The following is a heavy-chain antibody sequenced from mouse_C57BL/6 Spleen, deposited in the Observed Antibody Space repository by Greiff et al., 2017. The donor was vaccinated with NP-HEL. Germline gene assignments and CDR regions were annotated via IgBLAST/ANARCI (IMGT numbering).Heavy chain of an antibody. CDR3: ARGGYYDYDWYVDV. J-gene: IGHJ1*03. V-gene: IGHV1-53*01. CDR2: INPSNGGT. D-gene: IGHD2-4*01. CDR1: GYTFTSYW. Sequence: QVQLQQPGTELVKPGASVKLSCKASGYTFTSYWMHWVKQRPGQGLEWIGNINPSNGGTNYNEKFKSKATLTVDKSSSTADMQLSSLTSEDSAVYYCARGGYYDYDWYVDVWGTGTTVTVSS.